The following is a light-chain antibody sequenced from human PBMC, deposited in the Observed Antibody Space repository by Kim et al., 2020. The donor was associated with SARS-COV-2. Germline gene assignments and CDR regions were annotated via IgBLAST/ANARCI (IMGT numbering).Light chain of an antibody. CDR1: QSISSY. CDR2: ATS. V-gene: IGKV1-39*01. CDR3: QQSYSTPIT. J-gene: IGKJ5*01. Sequence: ASVGDRVTITCRASQSISSYLNWYQQKPGKAPKLLIYATSSLQSGVPSRFSGSGSGTDFTLTISSLQPEDFATYYCQQSYSTPITFGQGTRLEIK.